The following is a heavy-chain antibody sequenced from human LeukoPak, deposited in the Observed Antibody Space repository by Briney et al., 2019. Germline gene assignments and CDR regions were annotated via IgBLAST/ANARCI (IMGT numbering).Heavy chain of an antibody. D-gene: IGHD3-10*01. Sequence: SETLSLTCTVSGGSISSYHWSWIRQPPEKGLVWIGHIYYSGCTNYNRSLKSRVNISVDTSKNQFSLKLSSVTAADTAVYYCARDQFYYYGSGSYHWFDPWGQGTLVTVSS. V-gene: IGHV4-59*13. CDR3: ARDQFYYYGSGSYHWFDP. CDR1: GGSISSYH. J-gene: IGHJ5*02. CDR2: IYYSGCT.